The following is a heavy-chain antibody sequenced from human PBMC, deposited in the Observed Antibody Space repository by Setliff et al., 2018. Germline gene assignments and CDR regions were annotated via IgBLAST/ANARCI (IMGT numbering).Heavy chain of an antibody. D-gene: IGHD6-13*01. CDR2: INPNSGGT. Sequence: GASVKVSCKASGYTFSGYYMHWVRQAPGQGLEWMGRINPNSGGTNYAQKFQGRVTMTSDSSISTAYMELSGLRSDDTAVYFCARDQGHGIRAAGPDFWGQGTLVTVSS. V-gene: IGHV1-2*06. J-gene: IGHJ4*02. CDR1: GYTFSGYY. CDR3: ARDQGHGIRAAGPDF.